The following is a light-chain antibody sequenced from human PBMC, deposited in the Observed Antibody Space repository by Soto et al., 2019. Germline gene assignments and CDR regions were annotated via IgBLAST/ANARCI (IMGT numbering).Light chain of an antibody. CDR2: EGS. CDR3: CSYAGSSKV. V-gene: IGLV2-23*01. J-gene: IGLJ2*01. CDR1: SSDVGSYNL. Sequence: QSALTQPASVSGSPGQSITISCTGTSSDVGSYNLFCWYQQHPGKAPKLMIYEGSKRPSGVSNRFSGSKSGNTASLTISGLQAEDEADYYCCSYAGSSKVFGGGTKLTVL.